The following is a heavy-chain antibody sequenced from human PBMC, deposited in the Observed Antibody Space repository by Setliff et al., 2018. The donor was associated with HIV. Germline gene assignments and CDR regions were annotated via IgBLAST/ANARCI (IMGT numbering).Heavy chain of an antibody. J-gene: IGHJ4*02. D-gene: IGHD3-3*01. V-gene: IGHV4-38-2*01. CDR3: MKGRSITIFGVAYFDF. CDR2: VYHSGTT. Sequence: SETLSLTCAVSGYSISTAYYWGWIRQPPGKGLEWIGSVYHSGTTYYNPSLKSRVTISVDMSNNQFSLKVTSVTAADTAVYYCMKGRSITIFGVAYFDFWGQGTQVTAPQ. CDR1: GYSISTAYY.